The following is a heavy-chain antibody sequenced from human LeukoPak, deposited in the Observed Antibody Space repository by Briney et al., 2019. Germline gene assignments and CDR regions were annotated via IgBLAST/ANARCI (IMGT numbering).Heavy chain of an antibody. CDR1: GGSFSGYY. D-gene: IGHD2-2*01. CDR3: ARGTVAWWGLVPAAVFDY. V-gene: IGHV4-34*01. CDR2: INHSGST. J-gene: IGHJ4*02. Sequence: SETLSLACAVYGGSFSGYYWSWIRQPPGKGLEWIGEINHSGSTNYNPSLKSRVTISVDTSKNQFSLKLSSVTAADTAVYYCARGTVAWWGLVPAAVFDYWGQGTLVTVSS.